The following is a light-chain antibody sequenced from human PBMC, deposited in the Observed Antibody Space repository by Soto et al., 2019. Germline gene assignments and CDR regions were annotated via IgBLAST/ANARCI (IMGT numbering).Light chain of an antibody. CDR1: SSNIGAGYD. CDR3: QSYDSSLSGVV. V-gene: IGLV1-40*01. CDR2: GNS. Sequence: QSVLTQPPSVSGAPGQRVTISCTGSSSNIGAGYDVHWYQQLPGTPPKLLIFGNSNRPSGVPDRFSGSNSVTSASLAITGLQAEDEAYYYCQSYDSSLSGVVCGGGTQRTVL. J-gene: IGLJ2*01.